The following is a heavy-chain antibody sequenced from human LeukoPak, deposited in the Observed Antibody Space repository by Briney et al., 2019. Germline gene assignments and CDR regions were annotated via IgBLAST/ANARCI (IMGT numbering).Heavy chain of an antibody. J-gene: IGHJ6*04. CDR3: ASLGWLTGYYPLSYGMDV. D-gene: IGHD3-9*01. V-gene: IGHV1-69*06. CDR2: IIPIFGTA. Sequence: ASVKVSCKASGGTFSSYAISWVRQAPGQGLEWMGGIIPIFGTANYAQRFQGRVTITADKSTSTAYMELSSLRSEDTAVYYCASLGWLTGYYPLSYGMDVWGKGTTVTVSS. CDR1: GGTFSSYA.